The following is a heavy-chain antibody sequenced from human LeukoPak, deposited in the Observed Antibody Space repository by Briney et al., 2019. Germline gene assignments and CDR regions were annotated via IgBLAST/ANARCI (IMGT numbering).Heavy chain of an antibody. J-gene: IGHJ6*02. CDR2: INPNSGGT. CDR3: ASWRPRGSGYLSYYYYYGMDV. Sequence: GGSLRLSCAASGFTFSSYGMHWVRQAPGQGLEWMGWINPNSGGTNYAQKFQGRVTMTRDTSISTAYMELSRLRSDDTAVYYCASWRPRGSGYLSYYYYYGMDVWGQGTTVTVSS. V-gene: IGHV1-2*02. D-gene: IGHD3-3*01. CDR1: GFTFSSYG.